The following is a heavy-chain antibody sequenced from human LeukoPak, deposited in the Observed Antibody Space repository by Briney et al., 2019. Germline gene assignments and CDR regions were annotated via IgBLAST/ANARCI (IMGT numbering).Heavy chain of an antibody. CDR1: VYTFTSYG. V-gene: IGHV1-18*01. CDR3: ARALRLGDFDY. Sequence: ASVNVSCKASVYTFTSYGISWVRQAPGQGLEWMGWISAYNGNTNYAQKLQGRVTMTTDTSTSTAYMELRSLRSDDTAVYYCARALRLGDFDYWGQGTLVTVSS. D-gene: IGHD5-12*01. CDR2: ISAYNGNT. J-gene: IGHJ4*02.